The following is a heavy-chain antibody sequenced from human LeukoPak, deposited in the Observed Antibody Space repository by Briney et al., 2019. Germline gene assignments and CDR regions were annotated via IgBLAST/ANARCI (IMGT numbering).Heavy chain of an antibody. J-gene: IGHJ3*02. CDR2: IIPILGIA. Sequence: SVKVSCKASGGTFSSYAISWVRQAPGQGLEWMGRIIPILGIANYAQKLQGRVTMTTDTSTSTAYMELRSLRSDDTAVYYCAREGATPDALDIWGQGTMVTVSS. CDR3: AREGATPDALDI. D-gene: IGHD4/OR15-4a*01. V-gene: IGHV1-69*04. CDR1: GGTFSSYA.